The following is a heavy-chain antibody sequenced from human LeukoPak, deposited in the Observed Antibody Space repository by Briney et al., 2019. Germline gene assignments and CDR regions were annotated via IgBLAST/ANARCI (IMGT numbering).Heavy chain of an antibody. V-gene: IGHV4-39*01. CDR1: GGSISSSNW. CDR2: IYYSGST. CDR3: ARHPVVASWYYFDY. D-gene: IGHD5-12*01. Sequence: SETLSLTCAVSGGSISSSNWWSWVRQPPGKGLEWIGSIYYSGSTYYNPSLKSRVTISVDTSKNQFSLKLSSVTAADTAVYYCARHPVVASWYYFDYWGQGTLVTVSS. J-gene: IGHJ4*02.